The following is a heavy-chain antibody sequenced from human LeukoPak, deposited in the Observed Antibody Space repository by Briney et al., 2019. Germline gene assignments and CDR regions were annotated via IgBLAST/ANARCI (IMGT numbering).Heavy chain of an antibody. J-gene: IGHJ5*02. CDR1: GASISSDY. Sequence: SETLSLTCTVSGASISSDYWSWLRQSPGKGLEWIGFIYYTGGTDYNPSLKSRVTISRDTSKNQFSLNLSSVTAADTAVYYCAKGLYNYGNYFDPWGQGALVTVSA. CDR2: IYYTGGT. CDR3: AKGLYNYGNYFDP. V-gene: IGHV4-59*01. D-gene: IGHD5-18*01.